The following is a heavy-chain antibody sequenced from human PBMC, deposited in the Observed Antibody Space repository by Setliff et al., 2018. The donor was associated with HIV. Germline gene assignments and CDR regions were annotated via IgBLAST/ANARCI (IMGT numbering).Heavy chain of an antibody. V-gene: IGHV4-34*01. CDR3: ARVSKTYWYSIPRDYYHHMDV. CDR2: VTHSGRT. D-gene: IGHD2-8*02. Sequence: SETLSLTCAVYGGSFSGYYWSWIRQPPGKGLEWIGEVTHSGRTNYNPSLESRVTTSVDTSKKQFSLRLTSVTAADTAVYYCARVSKTYWYSIPRDYYHHMDVWGEGTTVTVS. J-gene: IGHJ6*03. CDR1: GGSFSGYY.